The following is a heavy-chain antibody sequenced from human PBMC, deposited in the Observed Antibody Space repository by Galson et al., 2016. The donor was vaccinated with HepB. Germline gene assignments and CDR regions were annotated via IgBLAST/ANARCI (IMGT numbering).Heavy chain of an antibody. CDR3: AREGATGYTSAYIEN. CDR1: GITFRGHN. D-gene: IGHD6-19*01. J-gene: IGHJ4*02. V-gene: IGHV3-21*01. CDR2: ISDSSSYI. Sequence: SLRLSCAASGITFRGHNMAWFRQAPGKGLEWVSSISDSSSYIYYGDSVKGRFTISRDNARNFLFLQMTSLRDEDTAIYYCAREGATGYTSAYIENWGQGTLVTVSS.